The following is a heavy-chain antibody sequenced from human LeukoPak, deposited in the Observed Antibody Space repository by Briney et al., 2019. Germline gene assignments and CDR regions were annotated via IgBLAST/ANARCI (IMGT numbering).Heavy chain of an antibody. D-gene: IGHD3-10*01. CDR1: GGSFSGYY. J-gene: IGHJ4*02. CDR2: INHSGST. V-gene: IGHV4-34*01. Sequence: SETLSLTCAVYGGSFSGYYWSWIRQPPGKGLEWIGEINHSGSTNYNPSLKSRVTISVGTSKNQFSLKLSSVTAADTAVYYCARHKLMLYYYGSGKYYFDYWGQGTLVTVSS. CDR3: ARHKLMLYYYGSGKYYFDY.